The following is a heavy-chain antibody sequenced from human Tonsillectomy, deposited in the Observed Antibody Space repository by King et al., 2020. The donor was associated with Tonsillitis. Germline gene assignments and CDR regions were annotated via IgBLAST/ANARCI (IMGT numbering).Heavy chain of an antibody. CDR2: VYYSESI. CDR3: ARQDYGDYFDY. D-gene: IGHD4-17*01. CDR1: GVSISSNSYH. J-gene: IGHJ4*02. Sequence: QLQESGPGLVKPSETLSLTCTVSGVSISSNSYHWGCIRQPPGRGLGWIGSVYYSESIYHNPSLKSRVTISVDTSKNHFSLKLSSVTAADTAVYYCARQDYGDYFDYWGQGTLVTVSS. V-gene: IGHV4-39*01.